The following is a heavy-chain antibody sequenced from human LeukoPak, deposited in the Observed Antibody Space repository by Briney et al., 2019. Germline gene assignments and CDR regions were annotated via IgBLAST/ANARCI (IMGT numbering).Heavy chain of an antibody. Sequence: GASVKVSCKASGGTFSSYAISWVRQAPGQGLEWMGRIIPILGIANYAQKFQGRVTITADKSTSTAYMELSSLRSEDTAVYYCARGGSSNWFDPWGQGTLVTVSS. CDR2: IIPILGIA. CDR1: GGTFSSYA. D-gene: IGHD6-19*01. J-gene: IGHJ5*02. V-gene: IGHV1-69*04. CDR3: ARGGSSNWFDP.